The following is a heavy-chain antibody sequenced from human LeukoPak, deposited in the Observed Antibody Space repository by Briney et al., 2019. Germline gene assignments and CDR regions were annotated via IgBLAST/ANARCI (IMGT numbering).Heavy chain of an antibody. J-gene: IGHJ4*02. CDR2: IWYDGGNK. V-gene: IGHV3-30*02. CDR3: AKPPQTYSSSWYSCDY. CDR1: GFTFSSYG. D-gene: IGHD6-13*01. Sequence: PGGSLRLSCAASGFTFSSYGMHWVRQAPGKGLEWVAVIWYDGGNKYYADSVKGRFTISRDNSKNTLYLQMNSLRAEDTAVYYCAKPPQTYSSSWYSCDYWGQGTLVTVSS.